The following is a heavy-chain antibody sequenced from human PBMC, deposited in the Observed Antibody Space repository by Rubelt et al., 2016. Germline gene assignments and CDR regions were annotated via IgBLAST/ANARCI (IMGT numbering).Heavy chain of an antibody. V-gene: IGHV2-5*02. Sequence: QITLKESGPTLVKPTQTLTLTCTFSGFSLSTSGVGVGWIRQPPGKAREWLAFISWDDDKRCTPSLKSRLTITKDTSKNQVVLTMTNMDPVDTATYYCAHRLAGTGTIYWGQGTLVTVSS. CDR1: GFSLSTSGVG. CDR3: AHRLAGTGTIY. CDR2: ISWDDDK. D-gene: IGHD1-1*01. J-gene: IGHJ4*02.